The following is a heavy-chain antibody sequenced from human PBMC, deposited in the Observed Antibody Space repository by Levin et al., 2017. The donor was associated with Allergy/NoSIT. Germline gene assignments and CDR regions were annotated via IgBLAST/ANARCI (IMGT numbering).Heavy chain of an antibody. CDR2: IIPILGIA. CDR3: ARARGDHESIDFDY. J-gene: IGHJ4*02. CDR1: GGTFSSYA. Sequence: ASVKVSCKASGGTFSSYAISWVRQAPGQGLEWMGRIIPILGIANYAQKFQGRVTITADKSTSTAYMELSSLRSEDTAVYYCARARGDHESIDFDYWGQGTLVTVSS. D-gene: IGHD2-21*02. V-gene: IGHV1-69*04.